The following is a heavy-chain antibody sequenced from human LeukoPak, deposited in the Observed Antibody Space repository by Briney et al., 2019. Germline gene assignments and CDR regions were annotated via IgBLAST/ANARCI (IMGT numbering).Heavy chain of an antibody. V-gene: IGHV3-11*05. Sequence: GGSLRLSCAASGFRFSDYYMSWIRQAPGKGLEWISYISSRSSQTNYGDSVKGRFTISRDNAKNSLYLQMNNLRAEDTAVYYCAREVPQYYDDREYYFVFWGQGTLVTVSS. D-gene: IGHD3-16*01. J-gene: IGHJ4*02. CDR3: AREVPQYYDDREYYFVF. CDR2: ISSRSSQT. CDR1: GFRFSDYY.